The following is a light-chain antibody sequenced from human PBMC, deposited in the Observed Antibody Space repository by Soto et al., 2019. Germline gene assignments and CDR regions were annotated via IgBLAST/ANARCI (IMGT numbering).Light chain of an antibody. CDR3: HHSGASPIYP. J-gene: IGKJ3*01. V-gene: IGKV3-20*01. CDR1: QSVSRNY. CDR2: GAS. Sequence: EIVLTQSPGTLSLSPGGTATLSCRASQSVSRNYLAWFQQKPGQAPRLLIRGASSRAAGTPDRFSGGGSGTDFTLSIGRLEPEDFAVYYCHHSGASPIYPFGSGAKVDFK.